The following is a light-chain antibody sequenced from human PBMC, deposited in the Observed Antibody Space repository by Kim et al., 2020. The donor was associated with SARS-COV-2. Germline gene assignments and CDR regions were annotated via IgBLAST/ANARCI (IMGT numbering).Light chain of an antibody. CDR1: QTITSH. CDR2: AAS. J-gene: IGKJ3*01. CDR3: QQSYITPFT. Sequence: ASVGDRVTITCRTSQTITSHLNWYQQKPGRAPKLLISAASTFQGGVPSRFSGSGSEPDFTLTISSLQPEDFATYFCQQSYITPFTFGPGTKVDIK. V-gene: IGKV1-39*01.